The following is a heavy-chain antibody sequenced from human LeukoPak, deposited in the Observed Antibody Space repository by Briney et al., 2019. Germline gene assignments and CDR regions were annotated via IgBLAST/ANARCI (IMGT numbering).Heavy chain of an antibody. Sequence: SVNVSCKASGGTFSSYAISWVRQAPGQGLEWMGGIIPIFGTANYAQKFQGRVTITADESTSTAYMELSSLRSEDTAVYYCAREEREYCGGDCNDAFDIWGQGTMVTVSS. J-gene: IGHJ3*02. CDR3: AREEREYCGGDCNDAFDI. CDR1: GGTFSSYA. V-gene: IGHV1-69*13. CDR2: IIPIFGTA. D-gene: IGHD2-21*02.